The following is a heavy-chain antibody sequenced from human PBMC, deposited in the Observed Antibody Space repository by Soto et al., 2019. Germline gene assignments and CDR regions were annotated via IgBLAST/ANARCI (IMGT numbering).Heavy chain of an antibody. Sequence: QVQLVQSGAEVKKPGASVKVCCKASGYTLTDYALHWVRQAPGQRLEWMGWINAGNGNTKCSQKFQGRVTITRDTSASTAYMELSSLKSEDTAVYYCARGDYYDIHDYWGQGTLVTVSS. V-gene: IGHV1-3*01. CDR1: GYTLTDYA. CDR2: INAGNGNT. J-gene: IGHJ4*02. CDR3: ARGDYYDIHDY. D-gene: IGHD3-22*01.